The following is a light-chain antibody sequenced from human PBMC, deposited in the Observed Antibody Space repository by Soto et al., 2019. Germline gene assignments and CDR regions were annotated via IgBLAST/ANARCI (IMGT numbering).Light chain of an antibody. CDR2: DVS. CDR1: SSDVGGYNY. CDR3: SSYTSSSTPPWV. Sequence: QSALTQPASVSGSPGQSITLSCTGTSSDVGGYNYVSWYQQHPGKAPKLMIYDVSNRPSGVSNRFSGSKSGNTASLTISGLQAEDEADYYCSSYTSSSTPPWVFGTGTKLTVL. V-gene: IGLV2-14*01. J-gene: IGLJ1*01.